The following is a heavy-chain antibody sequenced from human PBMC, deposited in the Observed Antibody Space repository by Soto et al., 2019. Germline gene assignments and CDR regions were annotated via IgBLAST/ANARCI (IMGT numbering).Heavy chain of an antibody. CDR3: ATDGRVYGMDV. V-gene: IGHV3-33*01. D-gene: IGHD1-26*01. Sequence: GGSLRLSCAASGFTFSSCGMHWVRQAPGKGLEWVAVIWYDGSNKYYADSVKGRFTISRDNSKNTLYLQMNSLRAEDTAVYYCATDGRVYGMDVWGQGTTVTVSS. CDR1: GFTFSSCG. CDR2: IWYDGSNK. J-gene: IGHJ6*02.